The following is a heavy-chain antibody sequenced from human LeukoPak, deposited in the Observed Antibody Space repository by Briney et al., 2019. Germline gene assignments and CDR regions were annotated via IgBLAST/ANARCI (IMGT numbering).Heavy chain of an antibody. CDR1: GGSISTYY. CDR2: IYYSGNA. Sequence: SETLSLTCTVSGGSISTYYWSWIRQPPGKGLEWIGYIYYSGNANYNPSLKSRVTISVDTSKNQFSLKLSSVTAADTAMYYCARVGSGNIDYWGQGTLVTVSS. V-gene: IGHV4-59*01. CDR3: ARVGSGNIDY. D-gene: IGHD1-26*01. J-gene: IGHJ4*02.